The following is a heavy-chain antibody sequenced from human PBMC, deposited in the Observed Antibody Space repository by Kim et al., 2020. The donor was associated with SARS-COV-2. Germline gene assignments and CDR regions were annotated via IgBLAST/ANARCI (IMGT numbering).Heavy chain of an antibody. CDR2: FDPEDGET. CDR3: ATTIPITMVRGLYFDY. CDR1: GYTLTELS. D-gene: IGHD3-10*01. Sequence: ASVKVSCKVSGYTLTELSMHWVRQAPVKGLEWMGGFDPEDGETIYAQKFQGRVTMTEDTSTDTAYMELSSLRSEDTAVYYCATTIPITMVRGLYFDYWGQGTLVTVSS. V-gene: IGHV1-24*01. J-gene: IGHJ4*02.